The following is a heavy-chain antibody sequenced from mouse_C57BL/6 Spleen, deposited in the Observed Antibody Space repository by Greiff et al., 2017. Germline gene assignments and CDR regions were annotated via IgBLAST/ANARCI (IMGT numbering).Heavy chain of an antibody. D-gene: IGHD2-4*01. CDR3: TTAIYDYDGY. V-gene: IGHV14-4*01. CDR2: IDSENGDT. J-gene: IGHJ2*01. Sequence: VQLQQSGAELVRPGASVKLSCTASGFNIKDDYMHWVKQRPEQGLEWIGWIDSENGDTEYASKFQGKATITADTSSNTAYLQLSSLTSEDTAVYYCTTAIYDYDGYWGQGTTLTVSS. CDR1: GFNIKDDY.